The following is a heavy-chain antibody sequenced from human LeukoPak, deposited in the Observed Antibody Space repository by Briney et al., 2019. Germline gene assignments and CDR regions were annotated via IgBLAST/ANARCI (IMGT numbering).Heavy chain of an antibody. J-gene: IGHJ4*02. CDR1: GFTFSSYG. Sequence: GGSLRLSCAASGFTFSSYGMSWVRQTPGKGLEWVSGASGSGTNSNYADSVKGRFTISRDNSKNTLSLQMSSLRAEDTAVYYCAKHQEESGYLFDKWGRGTLVTVSS. V-gene: IGHV3-23*01. CDR3: AKHQEESGYLFDK. CDR2: ASGSGTNS. D-gene: IGHD5-12*01.